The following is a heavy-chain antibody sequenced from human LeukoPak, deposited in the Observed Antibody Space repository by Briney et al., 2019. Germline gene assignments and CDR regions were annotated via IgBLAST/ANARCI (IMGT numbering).Heavy chain of an antibody. CDR1: GGSISSGGYY. Sequence: SETLSLTCIVSGGSISSGGYYWTWLRQHPGKGLEWLGYIYYSGSTYYNPSLKSRVTISVDTSKNQFSLRLSSVTAADTAVYYCALGYCGGGSCYAREYFQHWGQGTLVTVSS. CDR3: ALGYCGGGSCYAREYFQH. V-gene: IGHV4-31*03. D-gene: IGHD2-15*01. J-gene: IGHJ1*01. CDR2: IYYSGST.